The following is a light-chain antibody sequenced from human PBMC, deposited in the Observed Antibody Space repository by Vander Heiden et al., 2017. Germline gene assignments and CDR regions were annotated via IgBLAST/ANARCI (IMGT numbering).Light chain of an antibody. CDR1: QSVSSSY. Sequence: LSCRASQSVSSSYLAWYQQRPGQAPRLLIYGASSRATGIPDRFSGSGSGTDFTITISRLEPEDFEVYYCQQCEKWPTFGQGTKVESK. CDR2: GAS. CDR3: QQCEKWPT. J-gene: IGKJ1*01. V-gene: IGKV3-20*01.